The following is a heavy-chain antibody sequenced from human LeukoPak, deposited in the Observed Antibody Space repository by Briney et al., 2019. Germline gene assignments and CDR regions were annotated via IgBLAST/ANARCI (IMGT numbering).Heavy chain of an antibody. J-gene: IGHJ4*02. V-gene: IGHV3-30*02. D-gene: IGHD3-22*01. CDR1: GFTFSSYA. CDR3: AKGSGPSYYDSSGYPDY. Sequence: SGGSLRLSCAASGFTFSSYAMSWVRQAPGKGLEWVSFIRYDGSNKYYADSVKGRFTISRDNSKTTLYLQMNSLRAEDTAVYYCAKGSGPSYYDSSGYPDYWGQGTLVTVSS. CDR2: IRYDGSNK.